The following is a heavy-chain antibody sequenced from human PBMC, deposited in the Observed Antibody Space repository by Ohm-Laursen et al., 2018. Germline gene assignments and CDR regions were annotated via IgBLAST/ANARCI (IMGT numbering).Heavy chain of an antibody. CDR3: ARAEAHITIFGVGDYNWFDP. V-gene: IGHV4-34*01. J-gene: IGHJ5*02. CDR2: INHRGST. Sequence: GTLSLTCAVYGGSFSGYYWSWIRQPPGKGLEWIGGINHRGSTNYSPSVKSRVTISVDMSKNQFSLKLNSVTAADTAVYYCARAEAHITIFGVGDYNWFDPWGQGTLVTVSS. CDR1: GGSFSGYY. D-gene: IGHD3-3*01.